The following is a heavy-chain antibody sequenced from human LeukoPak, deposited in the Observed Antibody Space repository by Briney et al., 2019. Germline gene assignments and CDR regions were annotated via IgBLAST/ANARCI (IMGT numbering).Heavy chain of an antibody. CDR3: ATSWGTN. V-gene: IGHV4-59*01. J-gene: IGHJ4*02. Sequence: SETLSLTCTVSAGSIRNYHWSWIRQPPGKGLEWVGYIYYSGRTNYNPSLKSRVTISIDTSKNQFSLRLTSVTAADTAVYYCATSWGTNWGQGALVTVS. CDR1: AGSIRNYH. D-gene: IGHD2-8*01. CDR2: IYYSGRT.